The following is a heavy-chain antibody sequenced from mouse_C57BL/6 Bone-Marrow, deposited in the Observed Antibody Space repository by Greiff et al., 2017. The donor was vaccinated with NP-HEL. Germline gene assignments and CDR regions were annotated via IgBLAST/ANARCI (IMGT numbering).Heavy chain of an antibody. CDR2: IHPNSGST. Sequence: QVQLQQPGAELVKPGASVKLSCKASGYTFTSYWMHWVKQRPGQGLEWIGMIHPNSGSTNYNEKFKSKATLTVDKSSSTAYMQLSSLTSEDSAVYYCLATVAAYREYYAMDYWGQGTSVTVSS. V-gene: IGHV1-64*01. CDR1: GYTFTSYW. CDR3: LATVAAYREYYAMDY. J-gene: IGHJ4*01. D-gene: IGHD1-1*01.